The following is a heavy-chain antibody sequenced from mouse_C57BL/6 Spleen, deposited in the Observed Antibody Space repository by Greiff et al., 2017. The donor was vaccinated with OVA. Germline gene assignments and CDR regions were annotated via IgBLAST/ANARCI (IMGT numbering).Heavy chain of an antibody. CDR1: GFTFTDYY. D-gene: IGHD2-2*01. CDR2: IRNKANGYTT. J-gene: IGHJ4*01. Sequence: EVMLVESGGGLVQPGGSLSLSCAASGFTFTDYYMSWVRQPPGQALEWLGFIRNKANGYTTEYSASVKGRFTISRDNSQSILYLQMKALRAEDSATYYCARYISSTMVTTDYYAMDYWGQGTSVTVSS. V-gene: IGHV7-3*01. CDR3: ARYISSTMVTTDYYAMDY.